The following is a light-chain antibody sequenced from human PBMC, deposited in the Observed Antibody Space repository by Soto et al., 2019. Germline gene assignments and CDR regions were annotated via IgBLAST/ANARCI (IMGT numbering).Light chain of an antibody. CDR3: QQYGSSSWT. CDR2: GAS. Sequence: IVLTQSPGTLSLSPGERATLSCRASQSVSSSYLAWYQQKPGQAPRLLIYGASSRATGIPDRFSGSVSGTDFTLTISRLEPEDFAVYYCQQYGSSSWTFGQGTKVEIK. V-gene: IGKV3-20*01. J-gene: IGKJ1*01. CDR1: QSVSSSY.